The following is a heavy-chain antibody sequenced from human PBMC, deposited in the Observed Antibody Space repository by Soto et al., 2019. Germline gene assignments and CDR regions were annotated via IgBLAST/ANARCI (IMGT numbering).Heavy chain of an antibody. Sequence: CVIQDTGKGLEWVSSISGSGDSTHYADSVKGRFTISRDSSKNTVSLEMTSLRAEDTAVYYCAKGGRQWLVTSDFNYWGQGALVTVSS. D-gene: IGHD6-19*01. CDR2: ISGSGDST. CDR3: AKGGRQWLVTSDFNY. J-gene: IGHJ4*02. V-gene: IGHV3-23*01.